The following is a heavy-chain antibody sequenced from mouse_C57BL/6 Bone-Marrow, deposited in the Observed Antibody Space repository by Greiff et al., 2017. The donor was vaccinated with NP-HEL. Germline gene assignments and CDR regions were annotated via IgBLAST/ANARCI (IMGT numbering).Heavy chain of an antibody. CDR1: GYTFTSYW. CDR2: IDPSDSYT. D-gene: IGHD1-1*01. Sequence: QVQLQQPGAELVMPGASVKLSCKASGYTFTSYWMHWVKQRPGQGLEWIGEIDPSDSYTNYNQKFKDKATLTADKSSSTAYMQLSSLTSEDSAVYYCAIYGRGYWGQGTTLTFSS. V-gene: IGHV1-69*01. J-gene: IGHJ2*01. CDR3: AIYGRGY.